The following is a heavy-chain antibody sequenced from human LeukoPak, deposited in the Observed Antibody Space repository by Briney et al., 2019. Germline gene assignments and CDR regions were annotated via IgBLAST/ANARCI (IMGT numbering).Heavy chain of an antibody. Sequence: GGSLRLSCAASGFTFSTYAMHWVRQAPGKGLEWVAVISYDGSNKYHADSVKGRFTISRDNSKNTLYLQMNSLRAEDTAVYYCARDFYYDSSGYYFPFDYWGQGTLVTVSS. J-gene: IGHJ4*02. CDR3: ARDFYYDSSGYYFPFDY. V-gene: IGHV3-30-3*01. D-gene: IGHD3-22*01. CDR1: GFTFSTYA. CDR2: ISYDGSNK.